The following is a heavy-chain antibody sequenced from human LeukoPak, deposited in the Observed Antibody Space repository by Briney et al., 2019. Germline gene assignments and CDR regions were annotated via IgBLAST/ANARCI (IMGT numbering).Heavy chain of an antibody. CDR2: IIGSGGST. CDR3: AKGSSLRLGPTVEFYFDS. V-gene: IGHV3-23*01. CDR1: GFTFSSYA. J-gene: IGHJ4*02. D-gene: IGHD1-26*01. Sequence: QPGGSLRLSCEASGFTFSSYAMNWVHQAPGKGLEWVSAIIGSGGSTYYADSVKGRFTISRDNSKNTLYVQMNSLRAEDTAVYYCAKGSSLRLGPTVEFYFDSWGQGTLVTVSS.